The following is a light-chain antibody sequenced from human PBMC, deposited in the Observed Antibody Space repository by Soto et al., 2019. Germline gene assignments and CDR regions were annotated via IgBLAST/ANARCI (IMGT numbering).Light chain of an antibody. CDR2: GAS. CDR1: QSVSSGY. V-gene: IGKV3-20*01. J-gene: IGKJ1*01. CDR3: QQYGSSPRT. Sequence: EIEMTQSPATLSVSPGERATLSCRASQSVSSGYLAWYQQKPGQAPRLLIYGASNRATGIPDRFSGSGSGTDFTLTISRLEPEDFAVYYCQQYGSSPRTFGQGTKVDIK.